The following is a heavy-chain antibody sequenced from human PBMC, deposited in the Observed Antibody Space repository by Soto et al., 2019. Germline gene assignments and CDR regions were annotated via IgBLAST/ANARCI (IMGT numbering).Heavy chain of an antibody. J-gene: IGHJ4*02. CDR2: ITSSGSTT. CDR1: GFTFSDYY. D-gene: IGHD2-2*01. V-gene: IGHV3-11*01. Sequence: QVQLVESGGDLVKPGGSLRLSCAASGFTFSDYYMSWIRQAPGKGLEWVSYITSSGSTTYYKDTVKGRFAISRDNAKKSLYLQMNGLRAEDSAVYYCSRERHCYGPYYFDYWGQGTLVTVSS. CDR3: SRERHCYGPYYFDY.